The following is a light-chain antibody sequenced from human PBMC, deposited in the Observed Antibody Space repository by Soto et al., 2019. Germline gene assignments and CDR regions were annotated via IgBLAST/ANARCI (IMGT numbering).Light chain of an antibody. CDR2: AAS. V-gene: IGKV1-39*01. Sequence: DIPMTQSPSSLSASVGDRVTITCRASQSISSYLNWYQQKPGKPPKLLIYAASSLQSGVPSRFSGSGSGTDFTLTISSLQPEDFATYYCQQSYSSPLFTFGPGTKVDVK. CDR3: QQSYSSPLFT. J-gene: IGKJ3*01. CDR1: QSISSY.